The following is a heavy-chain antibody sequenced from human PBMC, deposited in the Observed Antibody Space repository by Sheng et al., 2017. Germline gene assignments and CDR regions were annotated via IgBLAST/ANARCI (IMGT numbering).Heavy chain of an antibody. CDR3: ARDSYYDILTGLYY. CDR1: GFTFSSYG. CDR2: IWYDGSNK. J-gene: IGHJ4*02. V-gene: IGHV3-33*01. Sequence: QVQLVESGGGVVQPGRSLRLSCAASGFTFSSYGMHWVRQAPGKGLEWVAVIWYDGSNKYYADSVKGRFTISRDNSKNTLYLQMNSLRAEDTAVYYCARDSYYDILTGLYYWGQGTLVTVSS. D-gene: IGHD3-9*01.